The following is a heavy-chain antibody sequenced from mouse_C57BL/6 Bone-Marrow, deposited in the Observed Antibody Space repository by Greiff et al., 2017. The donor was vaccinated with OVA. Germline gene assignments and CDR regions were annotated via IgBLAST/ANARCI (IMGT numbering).Heavy chain of an antibody. CDR3: ARFEYYGSSYWYYFDY. CDR1: GYSFTGYF. D-gene: IGHD1-1*01. V-gene: IGHV1-20*01. CDR2: INPYNGDT. J-gene: IGHJ2*01. Sequence: VHVKQSGPELVKPGDSVKISCKASGYSFTGYFMNWVMQSHGKSLEWIGRINPYNGDTFYNQKFKGKATLTVDKSSSTAHMELRSLTSEDSAVYYCARFEYYGSSYWYYFDYWGQGTTLTVSS.